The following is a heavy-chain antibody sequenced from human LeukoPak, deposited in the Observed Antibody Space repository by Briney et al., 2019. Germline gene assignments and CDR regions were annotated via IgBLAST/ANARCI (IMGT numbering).Heavy chain of an antibody. J-gene: IGHJ4*02. CDR3: AKGRGYDSSGYFDY. CDR2: ISGSGGST. Sequence: GGSLRLSCAASGFTFSSYSMNWVRQAPGKGLEWVSAISGSGGSTYYADSVKGRFTISRDNSKNTLYLQMNSLRAEDTAVYYCAKGRGYDSSGYFDYWGQGTLVTVSS. CDR1: GFTFSSYS. V-gene: IGHV3-23*01. D-gene: IGHD3-22*01.